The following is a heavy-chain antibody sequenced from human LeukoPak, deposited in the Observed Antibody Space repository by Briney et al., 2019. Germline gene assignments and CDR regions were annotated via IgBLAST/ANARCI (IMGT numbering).Heavy chain of an antibody. V-gene: IGHV1-69*04. CDR3: ARGARIAVAGTDYYYGMDV. Sequence: SVKVSCKASGGTFSSYAISWVRQTPGQGLEWMGRIIPIFGIANYAQKFQGRVTITADKSTSTAYMELSSLRSEDTAVYYCARGARIAVAGTDYYYGMDVWGQGTTVTVSS. CDR1: GGTFSSYA. D-gene: IGHD6-19*01. CDR2: IIPIFGIA. J-gene: IGHJ6*02.